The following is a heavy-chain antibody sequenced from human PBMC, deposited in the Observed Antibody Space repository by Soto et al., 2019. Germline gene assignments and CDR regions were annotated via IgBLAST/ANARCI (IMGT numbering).Heavy chain of an antibody. Sequence: XSVKVCDKSSGCTVSCYYLNLVRQAPGQGLEWMGWINPDTGGTNYAEKFQGRVTMTMDTSISTAYLEVNGLTSDDTAVFYCTRKVATFNFKLWGQGTQVTVSS. CDR2: INPDTGGT. CDR3: TRKVATFNFKL. V-gene: IGHV1-2*02. D-gene: IGHD5-12*01. J-gene: IGHJ4*02. CDR1: GCTVSCYY.